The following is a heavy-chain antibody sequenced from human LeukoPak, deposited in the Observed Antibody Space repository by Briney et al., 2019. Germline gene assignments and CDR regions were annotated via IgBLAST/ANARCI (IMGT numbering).Heavy chain of an antibody. CDR3: ARDLDYSSSGY. D-gene: IGHD6-6*01. Sequence: ASVKVSCKASGYTFTNYYVEWVRQAPGQGLEWMGWINPNSGGTNYAQKFQGRVTMTRDTSISTAYMELSRLRSDDTAVYYCARDLDYSSSGYWGQGTLVTVSS. CDR1: GYTFTNYY. J-gene: IGHJ4*02. CDR2: INPNSGGT. V-gene: IGHV1-2*02.